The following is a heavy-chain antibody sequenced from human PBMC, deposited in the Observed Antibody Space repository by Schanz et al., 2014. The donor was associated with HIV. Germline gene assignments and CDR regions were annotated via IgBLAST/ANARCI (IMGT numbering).Heavy chain of an antibody. J-gene: IGHJ5*02. D-gene: IGHD3-22*01. Sequence: EVQLLESGGGLVQPGGSLRLSCAASGFTFSSYAMSWVRQAPGKGLEWVSAISGSSITYSADSVKGRFTISRDNSKKTLYLQMNSLRAEDTAVYYCAKDMRNYYEWGDWFDPWGQGALVSVSS. CDR1: GFTFSSYA. V-gene: IGHV3-23*01. CDR2: ISGSSIT. CDR3: AKDMRNYYEWGDWFDP.